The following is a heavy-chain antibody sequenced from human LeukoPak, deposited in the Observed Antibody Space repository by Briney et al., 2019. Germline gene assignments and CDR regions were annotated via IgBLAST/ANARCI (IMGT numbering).Heavy chain of an antibody. CDR2: IDIGGRSM. D-gene: IGHD4-17*01. CDR3: ARPRPYGDYGDY. CDR1: GFTFSDYY. J-gene: IGHJ4*02. Sequence: GGSLRLSCAVSGFTFSDYYLIWIRQAPGKGLEWVSKIDIGGRSMYYADSVKGRFTISRDDAKNSLYLQMNSLSVDDTAVYYCARPRPYGDYGDYWGQGTLVTVSS. V-gene: IGHV3-11*01.